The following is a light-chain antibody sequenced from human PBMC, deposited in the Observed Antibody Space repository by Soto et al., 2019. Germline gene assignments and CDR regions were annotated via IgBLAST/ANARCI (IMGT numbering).Light chain of an antibody. CDR3: LQDHSYPLT. J-gene: IGKJ4*01. V-gene: IGKV1-6*01. Sequence: AIHISRSPSSLCASVGDRLTITCRASQGIGNDLGWYQQKSGKAPKLLIYAASNLQTWVPSRFSGSGSGTDFTLTISGLQPEDVATYYCLQDHSYPLTFGGGTKVDIK. CDR2: AAS. CDR1: QGIGND.